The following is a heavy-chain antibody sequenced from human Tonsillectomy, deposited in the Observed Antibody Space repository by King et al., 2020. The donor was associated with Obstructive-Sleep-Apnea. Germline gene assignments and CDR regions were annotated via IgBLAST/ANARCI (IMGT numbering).Heavy chain of an antibody. D-gene: IGHD6-19*01. CDR2: ISYDGSNK. CDR1: GFTFSSYA. V-gene: IGHV3-30*04. CDR3: ARDPNSSGWFGHFDY. Sequence: VQLVESGGGVVQPGRSLRLSCAASGFTFSSYAMHWVRQAPGKGLEWVAVISYDGSNKYYADSVKGRFTISRDNSKNTLYLQMNSLRAKDTAVYYCARDPNSSGWFGHFDYWGQGTLVTVSS. J-gene: IGHJ4*02.